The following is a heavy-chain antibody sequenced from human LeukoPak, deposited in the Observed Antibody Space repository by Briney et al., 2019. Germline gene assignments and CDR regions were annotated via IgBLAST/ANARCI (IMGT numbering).Heavy chain of an antibody. V-gene: IGHV4-39*01. CDR2: MYYSGST. CDR1: GGSISSRSYY. CDR3: ARHYGYNYGHIDY. D-gene: IGHD5-18*01. J-gene: IGHJ4*02. Sequence: PSETLSLTCAVSGGSISSRSYYWGWVRQPPGRGLEWIGSMYYSGSTYYNPSLESRVTISVDTSKNQLSLKLSPVTAADTAVYYCARHYGYNYGHIDYWGQGTLVTVSS.